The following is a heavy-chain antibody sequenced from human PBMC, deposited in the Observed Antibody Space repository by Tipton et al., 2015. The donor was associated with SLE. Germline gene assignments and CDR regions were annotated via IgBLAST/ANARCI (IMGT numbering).Heavy chain of an antibody. CDR2: IWYDGSNK. Sequence: SLRLSCAVSGFTFSSYGMHWVRQAPGKGLEWVAVIWYDGSNKYYADSVKGRFTISRDNSKNTLYLQMNSLRAEDTAVYYCLRSPNYYYGMDVWGQGTTVTVSS. V-gene: IGHV3-33*08. CDR1: GFTFSSYG. J-gene: IGHJ6*02. CDR3: LRSPNYYYGMDV.